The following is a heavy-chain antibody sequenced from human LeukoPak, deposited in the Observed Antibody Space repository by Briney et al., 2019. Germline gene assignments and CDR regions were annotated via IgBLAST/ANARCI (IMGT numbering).Heavy chain of an antibody. CDR1: GDSISGSDYY. Sequence: PSETLSLTCTVSGDSISGSDYYWGWIRQPPGKGLEWIANIWYSGSAYYNPSLQSRVTITVDTSKNQFSLNVTSVTAADSAVYYCLKHAGGIILTWGQGTRVTVSS. D-gene: IGHD3-9*01. V-gene: IGHV4-39*01. CDR3: LKHAGGIILT. CDR2: IWYSGSA. J-gene: IGHJ5*02.